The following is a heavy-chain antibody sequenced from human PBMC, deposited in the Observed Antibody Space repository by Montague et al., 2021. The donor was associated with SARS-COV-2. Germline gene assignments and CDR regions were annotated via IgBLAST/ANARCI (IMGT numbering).Heavy chain of an antibody. CDR1: GFTFSTYS. CDR3: AKDLEQWLVGRDYFDY. Sequence: SLRLSCPASGFTFSTYSMSWVRQAPGKGLEWVSTVSSIGSSTFYADSVKGRFTVSRDNSKNTLYLQMNSLRAEDAAVYYCAKDLEQWLVGRDYFDYWGQGTLVTVSS. D-gene: IGHD6-19*01. J-gene: IGHJ4*02. CDR2: VSSIGSST. V-gene: IGHV3-23*01.